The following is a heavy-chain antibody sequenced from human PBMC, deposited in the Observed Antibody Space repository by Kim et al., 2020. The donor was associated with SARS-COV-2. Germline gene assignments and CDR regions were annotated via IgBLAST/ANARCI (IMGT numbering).Heavy chain of an antibody. CDR2: INDDGDNT. CDR1: GFIFSYDA. V-gene: IGHV3-48*03. D-gene: IGHD3-16*01. Sequence: GGSLRLSCVASGFIFSYDAMTWVRQAPGKGLEWISYINDDGDNTYYADSVKGRFTISRDNARNTVYLQMSSLRAEDTAVYYCVRFFGGRTFYYWGQRARVTVPS. J-gene: IGHJ4*02. CDR3: VRFFGGRTFYY.